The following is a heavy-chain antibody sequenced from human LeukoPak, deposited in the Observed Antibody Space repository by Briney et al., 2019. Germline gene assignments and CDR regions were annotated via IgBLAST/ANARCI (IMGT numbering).Heavy chain of an antibody. CDR2: FAPEYGET. Sequence: ASVKVSCKVSEFTIIDFSIHWVRQTPGKGLEWMGGFAPEYGETIYAEKFQGRVTFTEDTSTDIAYMELSSLRYEDTAVYYCATDLSYFASGSFYIGYWGQGTLVTVSS. V-gene: IGHV1-24*01. CDR1: EFTIIDFS. CDR3: ATDLSYFASGSFYIGY. D-gene: IGHD3-10*01. J-gene: IGHJ4*02.